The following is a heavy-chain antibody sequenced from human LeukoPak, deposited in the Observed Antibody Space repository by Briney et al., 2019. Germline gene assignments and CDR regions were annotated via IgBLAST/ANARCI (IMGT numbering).Heavy chain of an antibody. D-gene: IGHD3-22*01. Sequence: KPSETLSLTCTVSGGSITGYYWNWNRQPAGQGLEWLRRVYSSGVGNYNPSLTSRVTMSVDTSKNQFSLKLTSLTAADTAVYYCAREEFLHEIDSSGYFVYWGQGTLVNVSS. J-gene: IGHJ4*02. CDR2: VYSSGVG. V-gene: IGHV4-4*07. CDR3: AREEFLHEIDSSGYFVY. CDR1: GGSITGYY.